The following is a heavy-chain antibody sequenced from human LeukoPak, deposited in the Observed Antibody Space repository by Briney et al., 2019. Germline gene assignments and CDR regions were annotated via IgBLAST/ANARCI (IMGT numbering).Heavy chain of an antibody. CDR3: AKKSAMGWFDP. Sequence: GGSLRLSCAASGFTFSSYDMSWVRQAPGKGLEWVSVITGSGGSTDYADSVKGRFTISRDNAKNTLHLQMKSLRAEDTAVYYCAKKSAMGWFDPWGQGTLVTVSS. V-gene: IGHV3-23*01. CDR2: ITGSGGST. CDR1: GFTFSSYD. D-gene: IGHD2-2*01. J-gene: IGHJ5*02.